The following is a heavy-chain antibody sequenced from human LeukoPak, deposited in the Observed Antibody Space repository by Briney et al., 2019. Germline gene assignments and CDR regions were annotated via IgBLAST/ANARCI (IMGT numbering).Heavy chain of an antibody. CDR1: GFIFNIYG. CDR3: AKDSYDSSGYPSY. J-gene: IGHJ4*02. V-gene: IGHV3-30*02. Sequence: PGGSLRLSCAASGFIFNIYGMHWVRQAPGKGLEWVAFIRYDGSDKYYADSVKGRFTVSRDNSKNTLYLQMNSLRAEDTAVYYCAKDSYDSSGYPSYWGQGTLVTVSS. D-gene: IGHD3-22*01. CDR2: IRYDGSDK.